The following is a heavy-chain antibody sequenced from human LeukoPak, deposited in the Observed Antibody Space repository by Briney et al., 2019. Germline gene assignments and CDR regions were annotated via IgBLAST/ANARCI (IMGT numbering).Heavy chain of an antibody. CDR2: ISAYNGNT. Sequence: ASVKVSCKASGDTFTGSFMHWVRQAPGQGLEWMGWISAYNGNTNYAQKLQGRVTMTTDTSTSTAYMELRSLRSDDTAVYYCARVAGAITYYFDYWGQGTLVTVSS. V-gene: IGHV1-18*04. D-gene: IGHD1-26*01. J-gene: IGHJ4*02. CDR3: ARVAGAITYYFDY. CDR1: GDTFTGSF.